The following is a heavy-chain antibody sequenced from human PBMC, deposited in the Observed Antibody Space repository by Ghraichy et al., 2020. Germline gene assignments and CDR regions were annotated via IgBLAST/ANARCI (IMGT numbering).Heavy chain of an antibody. D-gene: IGHD1-26*01. CDR3: AGVEVGPTNYFDT. Sequence: SETLSLTCAVYGESFNGYYCSWIRQQPRGGRVWIGGIIHSGSPTYNPSSMSRGTTSAETTNNQFSLRRSSLTAADTTVYYCAGVEVGPTNYFDTWGQGTLVTVSS. CDR2: IIHSGSP. V-gene: IGHV4-34*12. J-gene: IGHJ5*02. CDR1: GESFNGYY.